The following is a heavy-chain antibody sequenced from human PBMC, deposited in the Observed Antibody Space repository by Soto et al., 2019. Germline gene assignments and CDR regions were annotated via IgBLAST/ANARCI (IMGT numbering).Heavy chain of an antibody. CDR2: IIPIFGTT. Sequence: SVKVSCKVSGGSFTGSAISWVRQAPGQGLEWMGGIIPIFGTTNYAQKFQGRVTIIADESSSTAYMELSSLRSEDTALYYCARENSIASLSYYYGMDSWGQGTTVTVSS. CDR1: GGSFTGSA. D-gene: IGHD6-6*01. J-gene: IGHJ6*02. V-gene: IGHV1-69*13. CDR3: ARENSIASLSYYYGMDS.